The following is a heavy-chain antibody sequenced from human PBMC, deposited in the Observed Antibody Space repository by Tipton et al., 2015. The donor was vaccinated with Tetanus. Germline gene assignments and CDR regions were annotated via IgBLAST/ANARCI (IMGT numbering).Heavy chain of an antibody. V-gene: IGHV4-31*03. CDR1: GGSIRSGGFY. CDR2: IYYTGNT. D-gene: IGHD4-17*01. J-gene: IGHJ4*02. Sequence: TLSLTCTVSGGSIRSGGFYWSWIRQHPVKGLEWIGYIYYTGNTYYNPSLKSRVTISVDTSKNQFSLKLSSVTAADTAHYFCAREFTPVVTTRRFDHWGQGALVTVSS. CDR3: AREFTPVVTTRRFDH.